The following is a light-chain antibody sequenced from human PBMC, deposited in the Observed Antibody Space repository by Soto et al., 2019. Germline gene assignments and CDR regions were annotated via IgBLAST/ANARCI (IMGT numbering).Light chain of an antibody. Sequence: QAMLTQPPSASGTPGQTVTISCSGSSSNIGSNSVNWFQHLPGAVPKLLIFSNHQRPSGVPDRFSGSKSGTSASLAISGLQTEDEADYYCSAWDDSLVVVFGGGTKVTVL. CDR3: SAWDDSLVVV. CDR2: SNH. V-gene: IGLV1-44*01. J-gene: IGLJ2*01. CDR1: SSNIGSNS.